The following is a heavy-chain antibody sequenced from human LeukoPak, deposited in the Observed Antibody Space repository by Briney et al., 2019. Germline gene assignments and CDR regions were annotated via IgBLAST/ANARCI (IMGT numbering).Heavy chain of an antibody. J-gene: IGHJ6*03. CDR2: ISWNSGSI. V-gene: IGHV3-9*01. Sequence: GGSLRLSCAASGFSFSSYEMNWVRQAPGKGLEWVSGISWNSGSIGYADSVKGRFTISRDNAKNSLYLQMNSLRAEDTALYYCAKDTHRTYYYYMDVWGKGTTVTISS. CDR1: GFSFSSYE. D-gene: IGHD1/OR15-1a*01. CDR3: AKDTHRTYYYYMDV.